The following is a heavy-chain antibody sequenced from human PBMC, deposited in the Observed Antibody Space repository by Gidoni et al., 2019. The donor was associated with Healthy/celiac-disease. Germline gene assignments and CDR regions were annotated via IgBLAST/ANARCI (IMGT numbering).Heavy chain of an antibody. Sequence: EVQLVESGGGLVQPGGSLKLPCAASGFPFSGSAMHWVRQASGKGLEWVGRIRSKANSYATAYAASVKGRFTISRDDSKNTAYLQMNSLKTEDTAVYYCTSEYYGSGSYYSYYFDYWGQGTLVTVSS. CDR2: IRSKANSYAT. CDR3: TSEYYGSGSYYSYYFDY. J-gene: IGHJ4*02. CDR1: GFPFSGSA. D-gene: IGHD3-10*01. V-gene: IGHV3-73*01.